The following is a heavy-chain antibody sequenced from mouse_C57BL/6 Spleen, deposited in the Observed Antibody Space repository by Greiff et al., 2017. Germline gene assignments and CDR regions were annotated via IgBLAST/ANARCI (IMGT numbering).Heavy chain of an antibody. D-gene: IGHD2-4*01. CDR3: ARPFYYDPTGFAY. CDR1: GYAFSSYW. CDR2: IYPGDGDT. Sequence: QVHVKQSGAELVKPGASVKISCKASGYAFSSYWMNWVKQRPGKGLEWIGQIYPGDGDTNYNGKFKGKATLTADKSSSTAYMQLSSLTSEDSAVYFCARPFYYDPTGFAYWGQGTLITVSA. V-gene: IGHV1-80*01. J-gene: IGHJ3*01.